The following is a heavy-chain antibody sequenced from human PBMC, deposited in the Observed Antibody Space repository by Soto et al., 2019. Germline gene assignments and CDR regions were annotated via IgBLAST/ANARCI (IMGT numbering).Heavy chain of an antibody. D-gene: IGHD4-17*01. Sequence: QLQLQGSGPGLVKPSETLSLTCTVSGGSISRSPYYWGWIRQTPGKGLEWLGSIYHDGSTYYTPSLKSRVTLSVDTSENQFSVELTSLTAADTAVYYCATHRPYRDGPPYWFDPWDQGTLVTVSS. J-gene: IGHJ5*02. V-gene: IGHV4-39*01. CDR3: ATHRPYRDGPPYWFDP. CDR2: IYHDGST. CDR1: GGSISRSPYY.